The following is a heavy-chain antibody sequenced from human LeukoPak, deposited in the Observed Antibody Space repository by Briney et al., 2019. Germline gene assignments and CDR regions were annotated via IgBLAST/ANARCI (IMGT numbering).Heavy chain of an antibody. CDR1: GVSISSNY. Sequence: PSETLSLTCTVSGVSISSNYWSWIWQPPGKGLERNGLEWIGYIHANGDTNYNPSLNRRVTMSLDSSRRHLSLNLSSLTAADTAVYFCAGYDHSNYLAYWGQGILVTVSS. D-gene: IGHD4-11*01. J-gene: IGHJ4*02. CDR3: AGYDHSNYLAY. V-gene: IGHV4-4*08. CDR2: IHANGDT.